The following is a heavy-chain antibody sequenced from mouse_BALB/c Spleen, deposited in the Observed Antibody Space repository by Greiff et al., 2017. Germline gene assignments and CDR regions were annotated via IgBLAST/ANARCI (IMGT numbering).Heavy chain of an antibody. V-gene: IGHV5-6-5*01. J-gene: IGHJ3*01. CDR1: GFTFSSYA. CDR3: ARDGYSWFAY. Sequence: EVKLMESGGGLVKPGGSLKLSCAASGFTFSSYAMSWVRQTPEKRLEWVASISSGGSTYYPDSVKGRFTISRDNARNILYLQMSSLRSEDTAMYYCARDGYSWFAYWGQGTLVTVSA. D-gene: IGHD2-3*01. CDR2: ISSGGST.